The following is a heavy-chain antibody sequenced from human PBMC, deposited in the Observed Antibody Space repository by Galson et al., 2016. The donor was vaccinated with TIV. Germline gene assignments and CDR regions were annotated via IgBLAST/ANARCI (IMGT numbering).Heavy chain of an antibody. D-gene: IGHD2-21*01. CDR1: GGSMTNDDYY. CDR3: ARLVVVLVNFDS. CDR2: IHYSGST. J-gene: IGHJ4*02. Sequence: LSLTCTVSGGSMTNDDYYWSWVRQSPGKGLEWIGYIHYSGSTDYNPSLKNRVAISADTSKNQFSLNLNSVTAADTAVYYCARLVVVLVNFDSRGQGALVTVSS. V-gene: IGHV4-30-4*08.